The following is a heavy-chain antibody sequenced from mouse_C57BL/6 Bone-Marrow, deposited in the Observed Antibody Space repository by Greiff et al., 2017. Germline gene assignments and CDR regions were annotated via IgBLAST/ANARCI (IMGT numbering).Heavy chain of an antibody. V-gene: IGHV14-2*01. CDR2: IDPEDGET. CDR3: ARSGRWLLLGFAY. D-gene: IGHD2-3*01. J-gene: IGHJ3*01. Sequence: VQLHQSGAELVKPGASVKLSCTASGFNIKDYYMHWVKQRTEQGLEWIGRIDPEDGETKYAPKFQGKATITADTSSNTAYLQLSSLTSEDTAVYYCARSGRWLLLGFAYWGQGTLVTVSA. CDR1: GFNIKDYY.